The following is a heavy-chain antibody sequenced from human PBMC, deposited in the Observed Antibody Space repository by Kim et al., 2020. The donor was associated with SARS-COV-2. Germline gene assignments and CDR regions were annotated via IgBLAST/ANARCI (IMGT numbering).Heavy chain of an antibody. V-gene: IGHV3-9*01. CDR3: AKDLRSNWYAGFDY. J-gene: IGHJ4*02. D-gene: IGHD6-13*01. Sequence: ANSVKRRFTIARDNAKNSLYLQMDSLRGEDTALYYCAKDLRSNWYAGFDYWGQGTLVTVSS.